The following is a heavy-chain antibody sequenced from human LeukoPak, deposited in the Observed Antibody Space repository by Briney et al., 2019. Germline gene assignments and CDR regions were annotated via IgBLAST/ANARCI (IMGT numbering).Heavy chain of an antibody. J-gene: IGHJ6*04. V-gene: IGHV3-48*04. D-gene: IGHD3-10*02. CDR1: GFTFSSYG. CDR3: AELGITMIGGV. Sequence: PGRSLRLSCAASGFTFSSYGMHWVRQAPGKGLEWVSYISSSGSTIYYADSVKGRFTISRDNAKNSPYLQMNSLRAEDTAVYYCAELGITMIGGVWGKGTTVTISS. CDR2: ISSSGSTI.